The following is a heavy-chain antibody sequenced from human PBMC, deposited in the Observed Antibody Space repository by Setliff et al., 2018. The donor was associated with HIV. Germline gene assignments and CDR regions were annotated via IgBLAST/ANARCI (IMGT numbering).Heavy chain of an antibody. CDR1: GFTFSSYA. CDR2: ISYDGSNK. CDR3: ARSKGHLYYDDDTGYVLRAFDI. V-gene: IGHV3-30*04. Sequence: GGSLRLSCAASGFTFSSYAMHWVRQAPGKGLEWVAVISYDGSNKYYADSVKGRLTISRDNSKNTLYLQMNSLRAEDTAVYCCARSKGHLYYDDDTGYVLRAFDIWGQGTMGTV. D-gene: IGHD3-22*01. J-gene: IGHJ3*02.